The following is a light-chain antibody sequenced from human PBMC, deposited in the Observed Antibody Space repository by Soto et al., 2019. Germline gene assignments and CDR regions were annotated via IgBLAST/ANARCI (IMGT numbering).Light chain of an antibody. Sequence: DIQMTQSPSSLSASVGDRVTITCRTSQSIDNYLNWYQQKPGKAPKVLIYHASNLQSGVPSRFSGSGSGTEFTLTISSLQPDDFATYYCQQYNSYSFGQGTKVDI. CDR1: QSIDNY. CDR3: QQYNSYS. CDR2: HAS. J-gene: IGKJ1*01. V-gene: IGKV1-5*01.